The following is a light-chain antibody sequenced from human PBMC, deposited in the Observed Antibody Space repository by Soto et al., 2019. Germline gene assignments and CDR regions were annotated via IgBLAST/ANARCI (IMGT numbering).Light chain of an antibody. V-gene: IGLV2-14*01. Sequence: HSVLTQPASVSGSPGQSIAISCTGTSSDVGGYSYVSWYQQQPGKAPKLVISDVSNRPSGVSDHFSGSKSGNTASLTISGIQTEDEVDYYCASYKTSSIYVLGTGPKAT. CDR3: ASYKTSSIYV. CDR1: SSDVGGYSY. J-gene: IGLJ1*01. CDR2: DVS.